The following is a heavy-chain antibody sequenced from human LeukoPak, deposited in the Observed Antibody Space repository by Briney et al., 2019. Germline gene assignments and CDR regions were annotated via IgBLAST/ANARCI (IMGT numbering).Heavy chain of an antibody. V-gene: IGHV4-39*07. Sequence: PSETLSLTCSVSGVSISSSFYYFGWIRQPPGKGLGWIGSIYHSGSTYYNPSLKSRVTISVDTSKNQFSLKLSSVTAADTAVYYCARDPYYYDSSGSFDYWGQGTLVTVSS. CDR3: ARDPYYYDSSGSFDY. CDR1: GVSISSSFYY. D-gene: IGHD3-22*01. J-gene: IGHJ4*02. CDR2: IYHSGST.